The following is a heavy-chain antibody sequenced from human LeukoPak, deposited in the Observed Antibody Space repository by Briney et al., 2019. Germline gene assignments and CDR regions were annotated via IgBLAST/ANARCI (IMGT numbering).Heavy chain of an antibody. CDR1: GGSISSYY. D-gene: IGHD1-26*01. Sequence: SETLSLTCTVSGGSISSYYWSWIRQPAGKGLERIGRIYTSGSTNYNPSRKSRVTISADTSKNQFSLKLSSVTAADTAVYYCARDVGGATPGCFDYWGQGTLVTVSS. J-gene: IGHJ4*02. V-gene: IGHV4-4*07. CDR2: IYTSGST. CDR3: ARDVGGATPGCFDY.